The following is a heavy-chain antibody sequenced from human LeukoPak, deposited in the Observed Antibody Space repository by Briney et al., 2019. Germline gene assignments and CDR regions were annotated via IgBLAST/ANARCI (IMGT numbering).Heavy chain of an antibody. CDR2: IDPNSGGT. V-gene: IGHV1-2*02. D-gene: IGHD6-13*01. J-gene: IGHJ5*02. Sequence: ASVKVSSKTSGYTFTGYYIHWVRQAPGQGLEWMGWIDPNSGGTNYAQKFQGRVTMTRDTSISTAYMELSRLTSADTAVYRCATPSSSSWYGFDPWGQGTLVTVS. CDR3: ATPSSSSWYGFDP. CDR1: GYTFTGYY.